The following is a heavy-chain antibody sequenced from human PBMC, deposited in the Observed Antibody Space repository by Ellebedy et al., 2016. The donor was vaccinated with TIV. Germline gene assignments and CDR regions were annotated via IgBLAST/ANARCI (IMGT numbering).Heavy chain of an antibody. D-gene: IGHD1-14*01. J-gene: IGHJ4*01. CDR2: ISNTGGRT. V-gene: IGHV3-23*01. Sequence: GESLKISCAASGFTFSSYAMSWVRQAPGKGLEWVSTISNTGGRTYYGDSVEGRFTISRDNSKKTLYLQMNSLRAEDTAIYYCAKGRSGTYIHHAFDYWGHGTLVTVSS. CDR3: AKGRSGTYIHHAFDY. CDR1: GFTFSSYA.